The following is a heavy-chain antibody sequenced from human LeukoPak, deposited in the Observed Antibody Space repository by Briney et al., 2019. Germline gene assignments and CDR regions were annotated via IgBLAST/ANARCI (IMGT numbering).Heavy chain of an antibody. CDR2: ISGSGGST. J-gene: IGHJ4*02. V-gene: IGHV3-23*01. CDR1: GITLSNYG. Sequence: GGSLRLSCAVSGITLSNYGMSWVRQAPGKGLEWVAGISGSGGSTDYADSVKGRFSISRDNPKNTLYLQMNSLRAEDTAVYFCAKRGVVIRVILVGFHKEAYYFDSWGQGALVTVSS. D-gene: IGHD3-22*01. CDR3: AKRGVVIRVILVGFHKEAYYFDS.